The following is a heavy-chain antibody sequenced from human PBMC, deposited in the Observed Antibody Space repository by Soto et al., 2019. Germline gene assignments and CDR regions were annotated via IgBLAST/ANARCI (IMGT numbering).Heavy chain of an antibody. CDR1: GRSFSGYY. Sequence: QVQLPQWGAGLLTPSETLSLTCAVYGRSFSGYYWSWIRQPPGKGLEWIGEINRSGSTNYNPSLQSRVTISVDTSKNQFSLKLSSVTAADTAVYYCARLDSSGYYPLDYWGKGTLVTVSS. CDR2: INRSGST. CDR3: ARLDSSGYYPLDY. D-gene: IGHD3-22*01. J-gene: IGHJ4*02. V-gene: IGHV4-34*01.